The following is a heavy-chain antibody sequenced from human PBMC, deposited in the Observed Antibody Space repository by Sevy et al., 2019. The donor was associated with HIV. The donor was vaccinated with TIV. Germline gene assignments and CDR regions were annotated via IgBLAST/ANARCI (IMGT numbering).Heavy chain of an antibody. J-gene: IGHJ4*02. CDR3: ARTNTAVAPTCFDY. D-gene: IGHD5-18*01. V-gene: IGHV6-1*01. Sequence: KQSQTLSLTCAISGDSVSSNSAAWNWIRQSPSRGLEWLGRTYYRSKWYNDYAVSVKSRITINPDTSKNQFSLRLNSVTPEDTAVYYCARTNTAVAPTCFDYWGQGTLVTVSS. CDR1: GDSVSSNSAA. CDR2: TYYRSKWYN.